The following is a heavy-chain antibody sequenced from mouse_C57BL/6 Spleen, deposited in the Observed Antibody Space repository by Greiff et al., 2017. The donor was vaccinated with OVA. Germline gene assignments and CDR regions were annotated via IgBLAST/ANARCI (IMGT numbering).Heavy chain of an antibody. CDR3: TRIYYYGSSPFAY. Sequence: LVESGAELVRPGASVTLSCKASGYTFTDYEMHWVKQTPVHGLEWIGAIDPETGGTAYNQKFKGKAILTADKSSSTAYMELRSLTSEDSAVYYCTRIYYYGSSPFAYWGQGTLVTVSA. J-gene: IGHJ3*01. CDR1: GYTFTDYE. CDR2: IDPETGGT. V-gene: IGHV1-15*01. D-gene: IGHD1-1*01.